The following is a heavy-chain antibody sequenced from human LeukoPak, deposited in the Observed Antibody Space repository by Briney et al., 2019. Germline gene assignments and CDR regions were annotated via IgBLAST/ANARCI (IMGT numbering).Heavy chain of an antibody. CDR1: GYTFTGYY. CDR2: INPNSGGT. CDR3: ARRKETYDILTGYLYYFDY. J-gene: IGHJ4*02. Sequence: ASVKVSCKASGYTFTGYYMHWVRQAPGQGLEGMGWINPNSGGTNYAQKFQGRVTMTRDTSISTAYMELSRLRSDDTAVYYCARRKETYDILTGYLYYFDYWGQGTLVTVSS. D-gene: IGHD3-9*01. V-gene: IGHV1-2*02.